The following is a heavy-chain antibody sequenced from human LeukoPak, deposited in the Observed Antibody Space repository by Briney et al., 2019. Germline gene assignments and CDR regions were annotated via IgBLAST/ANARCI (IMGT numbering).Heavy chain of an antibody. V-gene: IGHV3-33*01. J-gene: IGHJ4*02. D-gene: IGHD3-22*01. CDR1: GFTFSSYG. CDR2: IWYDGSNK. CDR3: ARTNYYDSSGPVDY. Sequence: QPGGSLRLSCAASGFTFSSYGMHWVRQAPGKGLEWVAVIWYDGSNKYYADSVKGRFTISRDNSKNTLYLQMNSLRAEDTAVYYCARTNYYDSSGPVDYWGQGTLVTHSS.